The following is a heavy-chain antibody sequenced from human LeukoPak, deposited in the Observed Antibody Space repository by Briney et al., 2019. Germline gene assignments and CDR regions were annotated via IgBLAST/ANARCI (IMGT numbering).Heavy chain of an antibody. CDR1: GFTFNTYW. J-gene: IGHJ4*02. Sequence: PGGSLRLSCAASGFTFNTYWMNWVRQAPGKGLEWVANIKQDGSEKYYVDSVKGRFTISRDNAKNSLYLQMNSLRAEDTAVYYCARAGDYGGNDYWGQGTLVTASS. CDR2: IKQDGSEK. CDR3: ARAGDYGGNDY. V-gene: IGHV3-7*03. D-gene: IGHD4-23*01.